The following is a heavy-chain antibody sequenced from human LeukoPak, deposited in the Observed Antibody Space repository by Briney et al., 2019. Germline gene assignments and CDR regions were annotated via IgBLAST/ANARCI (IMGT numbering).Heavy chain of an antibody. J-gene: IGHJ4*02. CDR2: ISGSGGST. CDR3: AKGPRTVRFGDRHKGIFDY. V-gene: IGHV3-23*01. D-gene: IGHD3-10*01. CDR1: GLTFRSYA. Sequence: GGSLRLSCAASGLTFRSYAMNWVRQAPGKGLEWVSAISGSGGSTYYADSVKGRFTISRDNSKNTLYLQMNSLRFEDTAVYYCAKGPRTVRFGDRHKGIFDYWGQGTLVTVSS.